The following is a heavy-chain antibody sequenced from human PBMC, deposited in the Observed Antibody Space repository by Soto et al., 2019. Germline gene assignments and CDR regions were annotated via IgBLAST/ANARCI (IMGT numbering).Heavy chain of an antibody. CDR3: ASHSYGYFPHYYHGMDV. CDR2: IIPIFGTA. D-gene: IGHD5-18*01. V-gene: IGHV1-69*12. CDR1: GGTFSSYA. Sequence: QFQLVQSGAEVKKPGSSGKVSCKASGGTFSSYASSWVRQAPGQGLGWRGGIIPIFGTANYAQKFQGRVTITADESTSTAYMELSSLRSEDTAVYYCASHSYGYFPHYYHGMDVWGQGTTVTVSS. J-gene: IGHJ6*02.